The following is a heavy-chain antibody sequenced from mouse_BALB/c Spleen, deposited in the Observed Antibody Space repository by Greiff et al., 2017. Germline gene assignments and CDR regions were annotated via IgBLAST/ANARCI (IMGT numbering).Heavy chain of an antibody. D-gene: IGHD1-2*01. Sequence: EVKLQESGPGLVKPSQSLSLTCSVTGYSITSGYYWNWIRQFPGNKLEWMGYISYDGSNNYNPSLKNRISITRDTSKNQFFLKLNSVTTEDTATYYCARETTAKDFDVWGAGTTVTVSS. CDR3: ARETTAKDFDV. J-gene: IGHJ1*01. CDR2: ISYDGSN. V-gene: IGHV3-6*02. CDR1: GYSITSGYY.